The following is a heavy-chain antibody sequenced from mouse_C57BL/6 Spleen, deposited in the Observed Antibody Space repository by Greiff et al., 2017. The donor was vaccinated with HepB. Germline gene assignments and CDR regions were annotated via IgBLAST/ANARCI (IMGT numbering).Heavy chain of an antibody. D-gene: IGHD2-2*01. Sequence: EVKFVESGGGLVKPGGSLKLSCAASGFTFSSYAMSWVRQTPEKRLEWVATISDGGSYTYYPDNVKGRFTISRDNAKNNLYLQMSHLKSEDTAMYYCARGVYGYYWYFDVWGTGTTVTVSS. CDR1: GFTFSSYA. J-gene: IGHJ1*03. CDR2: ISDGGSYT. CDR3: ARGVYGYYWYFDV. V-gene: IGHV5-4*03.